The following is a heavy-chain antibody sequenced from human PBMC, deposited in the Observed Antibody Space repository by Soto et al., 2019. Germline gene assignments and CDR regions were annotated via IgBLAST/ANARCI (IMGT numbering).Heavy chain of an antibody. Sequence: QVQLVESGGGVVQPGRSLRLSCAASGFTFSHYAMHWVRQAPGKGLEWVALISYDGSNKYYADSVKGRFTISRDNSNNTLYLQMNSLRAEDTAVYYCARDPRVPARLDYWGRGTLVTVSS. CDR2: ISYDGSNK. D-gene: IGHD2-2*01. V-gene: IGHV3-30-3*01. CDR3: ARDPRVPARLDY. CDR1: GFTFSHYA. J-gene: IGHJ4*02.